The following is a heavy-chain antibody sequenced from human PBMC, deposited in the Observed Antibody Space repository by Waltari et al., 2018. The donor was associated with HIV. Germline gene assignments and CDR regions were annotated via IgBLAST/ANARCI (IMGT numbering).Heavy chain of an antibody. V-gene: IGHV4-59*01. Sequence: QVQLQESGPGLVKPSETLSLTCTVSGGSISSYYWSWIRLPPGKGLEWIGYIYYSGSTNYNPSLKSRFTISVDTSKNQFSLKLSAVTAADTAVYYCARASRLVVVPAAFDYWGQGTLVTVSS. CDR2: IYYSGST. J-gene: IGHJ4*02. CDR1: GGSISSYY. D-gene: IGHD2-2*01. CDR3: ARASRLVVVPAAFDY.